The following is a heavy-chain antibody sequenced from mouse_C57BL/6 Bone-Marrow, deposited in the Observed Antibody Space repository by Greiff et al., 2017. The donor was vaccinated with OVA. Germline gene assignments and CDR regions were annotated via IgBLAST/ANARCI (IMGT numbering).Heavy chain of an antibody. CDR2: IRNKANGYTS. J-gene: IGHJ1*03. Sequence: DVMLVESGGGLVQPGGSLSLSCAASGFTFTDYYMSWVRQPPGKALEWLGFIRNKANGYTSEYSASVKGRFTISRDNSQSILYLQMNALRAEDSANYYCARWILGWYFDVWGTGTTVTVSS. CDR1: GFTFTDYY. D-gene: IGHD3-3*01. V-gene: IGHV7-3*01. CDR3: ARWILGWYFDV.